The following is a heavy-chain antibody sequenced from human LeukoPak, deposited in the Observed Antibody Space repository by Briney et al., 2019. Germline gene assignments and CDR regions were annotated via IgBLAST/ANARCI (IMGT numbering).Heavy chain of an antibody. V-gene: IGHV4-38-2*02. J-gene: IGHJ4*02. D-gene: IGHD3-10*01. CDR2: IYHSGST. Sequence: SETLSLTCAVSGYSIRSCYYWGWIRQPPGKGLEWIGSIYHSGSTYYNPSLKSRVTISVDTSKNQFSLKLNSVTAADTAVYYCARDRGVRGEYDYWGQGILVTVSS. CDR1: GYSIRSCYY. CDR3: ARDRGVRGEYDY.